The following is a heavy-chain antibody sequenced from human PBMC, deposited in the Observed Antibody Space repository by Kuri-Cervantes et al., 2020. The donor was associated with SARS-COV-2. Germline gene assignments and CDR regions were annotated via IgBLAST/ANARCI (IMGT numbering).Heavy chain of an antibody. CDR3: AGRGHSYGYEGYYYYMDV. Sequence: GSLRLSCTVSGGSISSYYWSWIRQPPGKGLEWIGYIYYSGSTNYNPSLKSRATISVDTSKNQFSLKLSSVTAADTAVYYCAGRGHSYGYEGYYYYMDVWGKGTTITVSS. J-gene: IGHJ6*03. CDR2: IYYSGST. V-gene: IGHV4-59*12. CDR1: GGSISSYY. D-gene: IGHD5-18*01.